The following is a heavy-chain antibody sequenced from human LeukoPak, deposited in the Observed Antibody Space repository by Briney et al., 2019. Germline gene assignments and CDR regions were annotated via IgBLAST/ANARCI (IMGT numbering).Heavy chain of an antibody. CDR2: VSTNGDVT. V-gene: IGHV3-23*01. CDR1: GFTFSSSA. J-gene: IGHJ4*02. CDR3: AKLSLSGRSQSADY. Sequence: GGSLRLSCAASGFTFSSSAMSWVRQVPGKGLEWVSVVSTNGDVTFYADSVKGRFTISRDNSKNTLFLQMNSLRAEDTAVYYCAKLSLSGRSQSADYWGQGTLVTVSS. D-gene: IGHD3-10*01.